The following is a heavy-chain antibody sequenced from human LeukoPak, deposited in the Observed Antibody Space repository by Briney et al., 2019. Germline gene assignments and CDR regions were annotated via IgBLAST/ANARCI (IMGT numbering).Heavy chain of an antibody. CDR3: ARASSGSYLNWFDP. J-gene: IGHJ5*02. V-gene: IGHV4-59*08. D-gene: IGHD1-26*01. CDR2: IYYSGST. CDR1: GGSISSYY. Sequence: SETLSLTCTVSGGSISSYYWSWIRQPPGKGLEWIGYIYYSGSTNYNPSLKSRVTISVDTSKNQFSLKLGSVTAADTAVYYCARASSGSYLNWFDPWGQGTPVTVSS.